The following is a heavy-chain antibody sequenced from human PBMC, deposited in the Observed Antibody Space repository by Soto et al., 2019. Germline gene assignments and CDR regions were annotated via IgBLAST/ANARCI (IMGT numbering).Heavy chain of an antibody. D-gene: IGHD3-9*01. CDR2: FDPEDGET. CDR3: ATARVLRYFDWSHPGFDY. V-gene: IGHV1-24*01. CDR1: GYTLTELS. J-gene: IGHJ4*02. Sequence: ASVKVSCKVSGYTLTELSMHWVRQAPGKGLEWMGGFDPEDGETIYAQKFQGRVTMTEDTSTDTAYMELSSLRSEDTAVYYCATARVLRYFDWSHPGFDYWGQGTLVTVSS.